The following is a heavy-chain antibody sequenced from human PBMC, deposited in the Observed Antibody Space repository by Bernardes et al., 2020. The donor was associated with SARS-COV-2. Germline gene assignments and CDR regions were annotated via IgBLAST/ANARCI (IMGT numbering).Heavy chain of an antibody. CDR3: ARDQRYFDWLLYMSAPTTPTTYGMDV. V-gene: IGHV3-53*01. Sequence: GGSLRLSCAASGFSFHYYAMTGVRQAPGKGLEWVSVIYSGGSTYYADSVKGRFTISRDHSKKTLYLQMNSLRAEDTAVYYCARDQRYFDWLLYMSAPTTPTTYGMDVWGQGTTVTVSS. CDR2: IYSGGST. D-gene: IGHD3-9*01. CDR1: GFSFHYYA. J-gene: IGHJ6*02.